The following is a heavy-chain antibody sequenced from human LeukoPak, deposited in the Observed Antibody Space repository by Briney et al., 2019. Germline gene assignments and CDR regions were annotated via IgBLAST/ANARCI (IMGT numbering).Heavy chain of an antibody. V-gene: IGHV4-59*08. CDR1: GGSISSYY. J-gene: IGHJ5*02. D-gene: IGHD6-13*01. Sequence: SETLSLTCTVSGGSISSYYWSWIRQPPGKGLEWIGYIYYSGSTYYNPSLKSRVTISVDTSKNQFSLKLSSVTAADTAVYYCARSPIGYQATNWFDPWGQGTLVTVSS. CDR2: IYYSGST. CDR3: ARSPIGYQATNWFDP.